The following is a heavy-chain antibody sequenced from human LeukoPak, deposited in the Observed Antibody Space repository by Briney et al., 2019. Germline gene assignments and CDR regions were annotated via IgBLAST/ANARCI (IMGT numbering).Heavy chain of an antibody. V-gene: IGHV3-21*01. D-gene: IGHD5/OR15-5a*01. Sequence: GGSLRLSCAASGFTLSRYAMHWVRQAPGKGLEWVSSISSSSNYIFHADSMKGRFTISRDNAKNSLYLHMNSLRAEDTAIYYCARGRLGASTRMDYWGQGTLVTVSS. CDR2: ISSSSNYI. CDR1: GFTLSRYA. J-gene: IGHJ4*02. CDR3: ARGRLGASTRMDY.